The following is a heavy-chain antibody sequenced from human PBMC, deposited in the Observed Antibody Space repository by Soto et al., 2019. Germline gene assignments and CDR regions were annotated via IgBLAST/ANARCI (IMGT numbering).Heavy chain of an antibody. CDR1: GYTFTSYD. D-gene: IGHD3-3*01. CDR2: MNPNSGNT. CDR3: ARGRRDFWSGSIYYYMDV. Sequence: QVQLVQSGAEVKKPGASVKVFCKASGYTFTSYDINWVRQATGQGLEWMGWMNPNSGNTGYAQKFQGRVTMTRNTSISTAYMELSSLRSEDTAVYYCARGRRDFWSGSIYYYMDVWGKGTTVTVSS. J-gene: IGHJ6*03. V-gene: IGHV1-8*01.